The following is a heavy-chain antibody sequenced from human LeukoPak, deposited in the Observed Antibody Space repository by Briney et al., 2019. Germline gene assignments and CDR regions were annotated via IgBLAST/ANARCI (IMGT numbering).Heavy chain of an antibody. D-gene: IGHD6-19*01. CDR3: ASQSIAVAVLFDY. CDR2: VIPIFGTA. CDR1: GGTFSSYA. J-gene: IGHJ4*02. V-gene: IGHV1-69*05. Sequence: SVKVSCKASGGTFSSYAISWVRQAPGQGLEWMGGVIPIFGTANYAQKFQGRVTTTTDESTSTAYMELSSLRSEDTAVYYCASQSIAVAVLFDYWGQGTLVTVSS.